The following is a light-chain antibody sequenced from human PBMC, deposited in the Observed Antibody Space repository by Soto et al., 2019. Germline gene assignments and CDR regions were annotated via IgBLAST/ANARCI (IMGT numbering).Light chain of an antibody. CDR1: SSDVGGYNY. CDR2: DVN. CDR3: SSYTSTSTLAV. Sequence: QSALTQPASVSGSPGQSITISCTGTSSDVGGYNYVSWYQQHPGKAPKFMIYDVNNRPSGISNRFSGSKSGNTASLTISGLQAEDEADYYCSSYTSTSTLAVFGGGTQLTVL. J-gene: IGLJ2*01. V-gene: IGLV2-14*03.